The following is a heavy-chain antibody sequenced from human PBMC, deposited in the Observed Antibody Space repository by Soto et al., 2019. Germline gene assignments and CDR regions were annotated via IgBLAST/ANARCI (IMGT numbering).Heavy chain of an antibody. V-gene: IGHV1-69*08. CDR1: GGAFSSHT. D-gene: IGHD4-17*01. CDR3: ARPDFGDYWYFDL. J-gene: IGHJ2*01. CDR2: IIPALGTV. Sequence: QDQLVQSGAEVKKPGSSVKVSCKASGGAFSSHTFSWVRQAPGQGLEWMGRIIPALGTVTYAQKFQGRVTITADESATTVYMELNSLRSEDTAVYYCARPDFGDYWYFDLWGRGILVPVSS.